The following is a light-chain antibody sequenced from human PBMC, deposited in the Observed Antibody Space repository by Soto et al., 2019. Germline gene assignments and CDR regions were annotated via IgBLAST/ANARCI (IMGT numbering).Light chain of an antibody. CDR1: QSISSW. CDR2: DAS. J-gene: IGKJ1*01. Sequence: DIQMTQSPSTLSASVGDRVTITCRASQSISSWLAWYQQKPGKAPKLLIYDASSLESGVPSRFSGSGSGTEFTLTISSLQPDDFATYYCQQYGRTFGQGTKVEIK. V-gene: IGKV1-5*01. CDR3: QQYGRT.